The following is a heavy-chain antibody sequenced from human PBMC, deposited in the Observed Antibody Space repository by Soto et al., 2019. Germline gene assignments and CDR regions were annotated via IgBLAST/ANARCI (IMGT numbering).Heavy chain of an antibody. V-gene: IGHV1-8*01. Sequence: QVKLVQSGAEVKKPGASVKVSCKASGYTFTSYDINWVRQATGQGLEWMGWMNPNSGNTGYGQKFQGRVTMTRNTSRRTANKDPSSMSTEDTAVYYCARTLYGDNVDYWGQGTLDIVSS. CDR3: ARTLYGDNVDY. CDR2: MNPNSGNT. CDR1: GYTFTSYD. J-gene: IGHJ4*02. D-gene: IGHD4-17*01.